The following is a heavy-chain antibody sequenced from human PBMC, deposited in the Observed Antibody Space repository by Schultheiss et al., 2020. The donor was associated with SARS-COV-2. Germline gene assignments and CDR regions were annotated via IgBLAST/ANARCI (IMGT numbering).Heavy chain of an antibody. CDR1: GFTFSSYW. CDR2: IKQDGSGK. V-gene: IGHV3-7*03. D-gene: IGHD3-22*01. J-gene: IGHJ4*02. Sequence: GGSLRLSCAASGFTFSSYWMSWVRQAPGKGLEWVANIKQDGSGKYYVDSVKGRFTISRDNAQNSLYLQMNSLGDEDTAVYYCARSLYDSRGYYDGFDYWGQGIQVTVSS. CDR3: ARSLYDSRGYYDGFDY.